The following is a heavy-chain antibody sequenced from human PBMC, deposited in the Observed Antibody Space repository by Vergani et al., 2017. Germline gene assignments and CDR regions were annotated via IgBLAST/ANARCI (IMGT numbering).Heavy chain of an antibody. CDR3: ARDLGYGSGSYSDWFDP. J-gene: IGHJ5*02. D-gene: IGHD3-10*01. Sequence: QVQLQESGPGLVKPSETLSLTCTVSGGSISSYYWSWIRQPPGKGLEWIGYIYYSGSTNYNPSLKSRVTISVDTSKNQFSLKLRSVTAADTAVYYCARDLGYGSGSYSDWFDPWGQGTLVTVSS. V-gene: IGHV4-59*01. CDR2: IYYSGST. CDR1: GGSISSYY.